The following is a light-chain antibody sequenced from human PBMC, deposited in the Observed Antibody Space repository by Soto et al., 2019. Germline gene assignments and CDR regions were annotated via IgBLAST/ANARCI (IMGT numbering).Light chain of an antibody. CDR2: DAS. V-gene: IGKV1-5*01. CDR1: QSISSW. Sequence: DIQMTQSPSTLSASVGDRVTITCRASQSISSWLAWYQQKPGKAPKLLIYDASSLESGVPSGFSGSGSGTEFTLTISSLQPDDFATYYRQQYNSYPYTFGQGTKLEIK. J-gene: IGKJ2*01. CDR3: QQYNSYPYT.